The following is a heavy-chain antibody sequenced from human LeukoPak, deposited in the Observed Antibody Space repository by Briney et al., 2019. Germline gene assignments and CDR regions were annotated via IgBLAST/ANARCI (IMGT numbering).Heavy chain of an antibody. CDR1: GYTFTSYG. J-gene: IGHJ6*03. V-gene: IGHV1-8*03. CDR3: ARGLYYYYYMDV. CDR2: MNPNSGNT. Sequence: ASVKVSCKASGYTFTSYGISWVRQAPGQGLEWMGWMNPNSGNTGYAQKFQGRVTITRNTSISTAYMELSSLRSEDTAVYYCARGLYYYYYMDVWGKGTTVTISS.